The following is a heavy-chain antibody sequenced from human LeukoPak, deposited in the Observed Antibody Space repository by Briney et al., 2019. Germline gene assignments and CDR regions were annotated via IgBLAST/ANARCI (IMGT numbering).Heavy chain of an antibody. J-gene: IGHJ6*03. CDR2: IHTSGTT. Sequence: SETLSLTCTVSGASVDGYYWSWSRQPAGQSPEWIGRIHTSGTTNYNPAFKSRVIMSVDTSDKQFSLNVSSVAAADTAVYYCARMPPGRGVRNFFFYYYVDVWGRGTTVTVSS. D-gene: IGHD3-10*01. CDR3: ARMPPGRGVRNFFFYYYVDV. V-gene: IGHV4-4*07. CDR1: GASVDGYY.